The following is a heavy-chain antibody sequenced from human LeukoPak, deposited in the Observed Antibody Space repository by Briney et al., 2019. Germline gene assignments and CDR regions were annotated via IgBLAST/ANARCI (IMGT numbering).Heavy chain of an antibody. J-gene: IGHJ5*02. Sequence: GGSLRLSCAASGFTFSSYAMSWVRQAPGKGLEWVSAFSGSGGSTYYADSVKGRFTISRDNSKNTLYLQMNSLRAEDTAVYYCAKDLRITIFGVVTSGPNWFDPWGQGTLVTVSS. D-gene: IGHD3-3*01. CDR3: AKDLRITIFGVVTSGPNWFDP. CDR1: GFTFSSYA. CDR2: FSGSGGST. V-gene: IGHV3-23*01.